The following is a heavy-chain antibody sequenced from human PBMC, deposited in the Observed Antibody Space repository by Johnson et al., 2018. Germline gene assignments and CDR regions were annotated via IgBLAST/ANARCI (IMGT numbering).Heavy chain of an antibody. CDR2: IRGKAYGGTT. CDR3: TRVIGGWPFDI. J-gene: IGHJ3*02. D-gene: IGHD3-16*01. Sequence: VQLVESGGGLVQPGRSLRLSCTASGFTFGDYAMSWFRQAPGKGLEWVGFIRGKAYGGTTEYAASVKGGFTISRDDSKSIAYLQMNSLKTEDTAVYYCTRVIGGWPFDIWGQGTMVTVSS. V-gene: IGHV3-49*03. CDR1: GFTFGDYA.